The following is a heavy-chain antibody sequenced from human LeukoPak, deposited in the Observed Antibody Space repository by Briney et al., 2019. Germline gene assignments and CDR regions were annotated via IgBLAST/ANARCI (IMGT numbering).Heavy chain of an antibody. CDR2: ISYDGSKK. D-gene: IGHD6-6*01. CDR1: GFTFSSYA. V-gene: IGHV3-30*04. J-gene: IGHJ6*03. Sequence: PGGSLRLSCAASGFTFSSYAMHWVRQAPGKGMEWVGVISYDGSKKYYEDSVKGRFTISRDNSKNTLYLQMNSLRAEDTAVYYCARDKEEQLVRGGYYYYYMDVWGKGTTVTVSS. CDR3: ARDKEEQLVRGGYYYYYMDV.